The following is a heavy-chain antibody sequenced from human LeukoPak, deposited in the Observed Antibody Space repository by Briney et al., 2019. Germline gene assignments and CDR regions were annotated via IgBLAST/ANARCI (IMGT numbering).Heavy chain of an antibody. J-gene: IGHJ4*02. V-gene: IGHV3-23*01. Sequence: GGSLRLSCAASGFNFSGYAMSWVRQAPGKGLEWVSTISGSGGNTYYADSVKGRFTISRDNSKNTLYLQMNSLRAEDTAVYYCARDRSANSRVYYFDYWGQGTLVTVSS. D-gene: IGHD4/OR15-4a*01. CDR1: GFNFSGYA. CDR2: ISGSGGNT. CDR3: ARDRSANSRVYYFDY.